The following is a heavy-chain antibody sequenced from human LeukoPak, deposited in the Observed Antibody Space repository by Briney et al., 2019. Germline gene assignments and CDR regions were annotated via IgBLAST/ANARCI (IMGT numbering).Heavy chain of an antibody. V-gene: IGHV4-59*08. CDR1: GGSISNYY. CDR2: IYYSGST. CDR3: ATSNYYNGMDV. Sequence: SETLSLTCTVSGGSISNYYWTWIRQPPGKGLEWIGHIYYSGSTNYNPSLKSRVTMSIDTPKRQFSLKLTSVTAADTAVYYCATSNYYNGMDVWGQGTTVTISS. J-gene: IGHJ6*02.